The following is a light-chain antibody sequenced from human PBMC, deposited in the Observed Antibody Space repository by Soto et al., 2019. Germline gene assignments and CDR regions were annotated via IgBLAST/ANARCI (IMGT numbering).Light chain of an antibody. Sequence: DIVMTQSPDSLAVSLVESATIKFKSSQSVLYTSNNKNYLAWYQQKPGQPPKLLIFWASTRDSGVPDRFSGSGSGTDFTLTISSLQAEDVAVYYCQQYYATPRTFGQGTKVDIK. CDR3: QQYYATPRT. V-gene: IGKV4-1*01. CDR1: QSVLYTSNNKNY. J-gene: IGKJ1*01. CDR2: WAS.